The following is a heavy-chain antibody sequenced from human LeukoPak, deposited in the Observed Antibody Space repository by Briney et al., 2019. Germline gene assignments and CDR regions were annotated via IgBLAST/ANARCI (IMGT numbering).Heavy chain of an antibody. Sequence: GGSLRLSCAASGFTFSTSWMNWIRQAPAKGLEWVASIKEDGSETYYVDSVKGRFTVSRDNAKNSLYLQMNSLRVEDTAVYYCTRDSGRFRLDYWGQGILVTVSS. J-gene: IGHJ4*02. CDR2: IKEDGSET. CDR1: GFTFSTSW. CDR3: TRDSGRFRLDY. D-gene: IGHD6-19*01. V-gene: IGHV3-7*01.